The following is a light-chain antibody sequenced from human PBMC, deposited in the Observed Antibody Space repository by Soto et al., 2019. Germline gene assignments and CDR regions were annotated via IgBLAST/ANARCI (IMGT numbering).Light chain of an antibody. CDR1: QSLLHSNGYTY. CDR2: WGS. CDR3: QQYNNWPWT. J-gene: IGKJ1*01. V-gene: IGKV2-28*01. Sequence: IAQSRLCLAVTGGEPASISCRSSQSLLHSNGYTYLDWYLQKPGQSPQLLIYWGSTRESGVPDRFSGSGSGTDFTLTISSLQSEDFAVYYCQQYNNWPWTFGQGTKVDIK.